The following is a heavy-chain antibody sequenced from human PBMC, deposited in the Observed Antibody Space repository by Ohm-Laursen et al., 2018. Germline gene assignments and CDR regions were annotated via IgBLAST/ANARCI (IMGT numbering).Heavy chain of an antibody. D-gene: IGHD2-2*01. Sequence: SSLRLSCTASGFNFGAHNMDWVRQAPGKGLEWVSLLWYDGSNKLYAESVKGRFTISRDTSKKTLYLQMSALSAEDTAIYYCARDWYCSSTSCLGQAWGQGTTVTVSS. V-gene: IGHV3-33*01. CDR3: ARDWYCSSTSCLGQA. J-gene: IGHJ6*02. CDR2: LWYDGSNK. CDR1: GFNFGAHN.